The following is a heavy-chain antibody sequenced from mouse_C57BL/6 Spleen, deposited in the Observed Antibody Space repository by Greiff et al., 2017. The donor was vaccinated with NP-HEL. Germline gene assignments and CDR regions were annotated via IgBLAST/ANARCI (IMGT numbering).Heavy chain of an antibody. D-gene: IGHD1-1*01. Sequence: VQLQQSGAELVKPGASVKMSCKASGYTFTSYWITWVKQRPGQGLEWIGDIYPGSGSTNYNEKFKYKATLTVDTSSSTAYMQLSSLTSEDSAVYYCARMRDYGSSSSWFAYWGQGTLVTVSA. J-gene: IGHJ3*01. CDR1: GYTFTSYW. CDR2: IYPGSGST. CDR3: ARMRDYGSSSSWFAY. V-gene: IGHV1-55*01.